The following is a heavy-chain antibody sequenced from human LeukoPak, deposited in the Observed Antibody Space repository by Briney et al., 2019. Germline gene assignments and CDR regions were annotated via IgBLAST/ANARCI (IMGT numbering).Heavy chain of an antibody. Sequence: GGSLRLSCAASGFTVSSNYMNWVRQAPGKGLEWISYISASGTITHYADSVQGRFTISRDNAENSLFLQMNSLRAEDTAVYYCARESDFNGNFDAFDIWGQGTVVTVSS. CDR1: GFTVSSNY. V-gene: IGHV3-48*04. CDR2: ISASGTIT. D-gene: IGHD4-23*01. J-gene: IGHJ3*02. CDR3: ARESDFNGNFDAFDI.